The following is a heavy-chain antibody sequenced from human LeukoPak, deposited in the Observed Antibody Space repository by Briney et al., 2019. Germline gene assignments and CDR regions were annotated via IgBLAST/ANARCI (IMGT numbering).Heavy chain of an antibody. Sequence: KTSETLSLTCTVSGGSISSYYWSWIRQPPGKGLEWIGYIYYSGSTNYNPSLKSRVTISVDTSKNQFSLKLSSVTAADTAVCYCARNSGRWNTAMVLGYWGQGTLVTVSS. J-gene: IGHJ4*02. CDR3: ARNSGRWNTAMVLGY. D-gene: IGHD5-18*01. V-gene: IGHV4-59*01. CDR2: IYYSGST. CDR1: GGSISSYY.